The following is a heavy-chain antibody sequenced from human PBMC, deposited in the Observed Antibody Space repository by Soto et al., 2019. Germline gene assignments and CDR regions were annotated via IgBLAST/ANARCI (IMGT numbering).Heavy chain of an antibody. V-gene: IGHV4-59*01. D-gene: IGHD3-22*01. Sequence: SETLSLTCTVSGCSINSYYWTWIRQSPGKGLEWIGYVSSTGSTNYNPSLKSRLTMSLDTSTNEVSLSLTSVTAADAAVYFCARFSPPRKSYDSNPGWFDPWGQGIMVTVSS. J-gene: IGHJ5*02. CDR1: GCSINSYY. CDR2: VSSTGST. CDR3: ARFSPPRKSYDSNPGWFDP.